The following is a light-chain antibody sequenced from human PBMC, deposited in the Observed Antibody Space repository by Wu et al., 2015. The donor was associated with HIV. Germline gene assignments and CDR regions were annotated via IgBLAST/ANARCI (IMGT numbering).Light chain of an antibody. V-gene: IGKV1-NL1*01. J-gene: IGKJ2*03. CDR1: QGISNS. CDR3: QQYYSTRYS. CDR2: AAS. Sequence: DIQMTQSPSSLSASVGDRVTITCRASQGISNSLAWYQLKPGKAPKLLLSAASRLESGVPSRFSGSGFGTDYSLTISSLQPEDFATYYCQQYYSTRYSFGQGTKLEIE.